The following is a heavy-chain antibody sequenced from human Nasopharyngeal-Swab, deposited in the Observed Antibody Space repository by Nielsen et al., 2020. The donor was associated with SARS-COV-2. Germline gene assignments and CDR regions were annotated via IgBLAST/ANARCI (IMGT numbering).Heavy chain of an antibody. D-gene: IGHD6-13*01. CDR2: INAGNGNT. Sequence: ASVKVSCKASGYTFTTYTIYWVRQAPGQRLEWMGWINAGNGNTKYSQKFQGRVTITRDTSASTAYMELSSLRFEDTAVYYCAREITAADTIFDYWGQGTLVTVSS. V-gene: IGHV1-3*01. CDR1: GYTFTTYT. CDR3: AREITAADTIFDY. J-gene: IGHJ4*02.